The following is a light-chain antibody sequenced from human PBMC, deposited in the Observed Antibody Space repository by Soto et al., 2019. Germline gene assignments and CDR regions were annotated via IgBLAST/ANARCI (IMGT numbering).Light chain of an antibody. CDR1: QSISRN. CDR3: QQYNDWAALT. Sequence: ETVMTQSPATLSVSPGDRATLSCRASQSISRNVAWYQQKPGQAPRLLIHPASTRATGVSTRFSGSGSGTEFTLTINSLQSEDFAVYYCQQYNDWAALTFGGGTKVEMK. CDR2: PAS. J-gene: IGKJ4*01. V-gene: IGKV3-15*01.